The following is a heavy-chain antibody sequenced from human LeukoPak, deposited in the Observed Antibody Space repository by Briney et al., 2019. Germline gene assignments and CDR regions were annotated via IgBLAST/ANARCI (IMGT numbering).Heavy chain of an antibody. CDR2: IYTSGST. CDR3: AGGEQLVGRILQDAFYI. Sequence: SETLSLTCTVSGGSISSYYWSWIRQPPGKGLEWIGYIYTSGSTNYNPSLKSRVTISVDTSKNQFSLKLSSVTAADTAVYYCAGGEQLVGRILQDAFYIWGQGTMVTGSS. D-gene: IGHD6-13*01. J-gene: IGHJ3*02. V-gene: IGHV4-4*09. CDR1: GGSISSYY.